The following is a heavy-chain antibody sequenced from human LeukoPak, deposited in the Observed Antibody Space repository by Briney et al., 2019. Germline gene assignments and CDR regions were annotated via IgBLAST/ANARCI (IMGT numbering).Heavy chain of an antibody. D-gene: IGHD3-22*01. CDR2: IWYDGSNK. J-gene: IGHJ4*02. CDR3: ARDGYYDSSGFDY. CDR1: GYTFSSYG. V-gene: IGHV3-33*01. Sequence: GGSLRLSCAASGYTFSSYGMHWVRQAPGKGLEWVAVIWYDGSNKYYADSVKGRFTISRDNSKNTLYLQMNSLRAEDTAVYYRARDGYYDSSGFDYWGQGTLVTVSS.